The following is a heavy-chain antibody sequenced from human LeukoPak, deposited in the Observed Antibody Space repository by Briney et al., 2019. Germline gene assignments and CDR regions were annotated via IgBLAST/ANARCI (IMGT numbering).Heavy chain of an antibody. V-gene: IGHV3-23*01. Sequence: GGSLRLSCAASGFTFSSYAMSWVRQPPGKGLEWVSAISGSGGSTYYADSVKGRFTISRDNSKNTLYLQMNSLRAEDTAVYYCAKDIERARWLHSSGWYGFDYWGQGTLVTVSS. J-gene: IGHJ4*02. CDR3: AKDIERARWLHSSGWYGFDY. D-gene: IGHD6-19*01. CDR1: GFTFSSYA. CDR2: ISGSGGST.